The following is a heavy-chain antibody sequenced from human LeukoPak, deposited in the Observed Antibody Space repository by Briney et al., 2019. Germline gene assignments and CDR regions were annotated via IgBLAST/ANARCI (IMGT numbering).Heavy chain of an antibody. J-gene: IGHJ3*02. CDR2: INSDGSIT. CDR3: AGATYYYDSSGYYNI. CDR1: AFTCRSYW. Sequence: GGSLRLCCAASAFTCRSYWGHWVPKAPGKGLEWVSRINSDGSITSYADSVKGRFTISRDNAKNTLYLQMNSLRAEDTAVYYCAGATYYYDSSGYYNIWGQGTMVTVSS. V-gene: IGHV3-74*01. D-gene: IGHD3-22*01.